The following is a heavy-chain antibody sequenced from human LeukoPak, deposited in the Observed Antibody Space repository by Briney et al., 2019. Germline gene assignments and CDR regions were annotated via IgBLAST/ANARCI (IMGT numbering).Heavy chain of an antibody. J-gene: IGHJ4*02. D-gene: IGHD6-13*01. CDR1: GGAIGRSSYY. V-gene: IGHV4-39*01. CDR3: ARHGSIATGAFTY. CDR2: IYYSGGT. Sequence: SETLSLTCSVSGGAIGRSSYYWGWTRQPPGKGLEWIGSIYYSGGTYYNPSLKSRVTISVDTSRNQFSLKLGSVTAADTAVYYCARHGSIATGAFTYWGQGTLVTVSS.